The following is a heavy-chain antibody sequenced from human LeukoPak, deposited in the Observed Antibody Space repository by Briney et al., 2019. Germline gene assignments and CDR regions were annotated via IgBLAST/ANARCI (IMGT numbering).Heavy chain of an antibody. CDR1: GFAFRTYS. J-gene: IGHJ4*02. CDR2: ISLDSTYI. V-gene: IGHV3-21*01. D-gene: IGHD6-13*01. CDR3: ASDTGSSWSQGVDH. Sequence: GGSLRLSCAASGFAFRTYSMNWVRQAPGKGLEGVSSISLDSTYIYYADSVKGRFTISRDNAKNSLYLQMNSLRVEDTAVYYCASDTGSSWSQGVDHWGQGTLVTVSS.